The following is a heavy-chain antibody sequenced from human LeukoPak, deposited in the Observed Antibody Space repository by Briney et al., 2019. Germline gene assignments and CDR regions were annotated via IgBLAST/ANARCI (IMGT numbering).Heavy chain of an antibody. J-gene: IGHJ4*02. CDR2: LNPNSGDT. Sequence: ASVKVSCKASGYTFTDYYMHWVRQAPGQGLEWMGWLNPNSGDTNYAQKFQGRVSMTRDTSISTAYMDLSDLRSDDAAVYYCARGRNIEMTTMSGGSDYWGQGTLVTVSS. V-gene: IGHV1-2*02. D-gene: IGHD5-24*01. CDR3: ARGRNIEMTTMSGGSDY. CDR1: GYTFTDYY.